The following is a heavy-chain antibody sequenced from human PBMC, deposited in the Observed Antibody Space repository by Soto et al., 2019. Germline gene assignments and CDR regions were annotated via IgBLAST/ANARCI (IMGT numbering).Heavy chain of an antibody. CDR1: GYTFTGYY. Sequence: ASVKVSCKASGYTFTGYYMHWVRQAPGQGLEWMGWINPNSGGTNYAQKFQGWVTMTRDTSISTAYMELSRLRSDDTAVYYCARDIRMGHVDTAMVDDHYYYGMDVWGQGTTVTVSS. V-gene: IGHV1-2*04. J-gene: IGHJ6*02. CDR2: INPNSGGT. D-gene: IGHD5-18*01. CDR3: ARDIRMGHVDTAMVDDHYYYGMDV.